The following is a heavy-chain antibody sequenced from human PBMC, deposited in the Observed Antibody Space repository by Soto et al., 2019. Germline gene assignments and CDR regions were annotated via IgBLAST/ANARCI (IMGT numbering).Heavy chain of an antibody. D-gene: IGHD2-2*01. CDR1: GYSISCGYY. Sequence: ASETLSLTCAVSGYSISCGYYCGWIRQPPGKGLEWIGSIYHSGSTYYTPSLKSRVTMSVDTSKNQFSLKLSSVTAADTAVYYCARLVVPGTYWGQGTLVTVSS. CDR3: ARLVVPGTY. J-gene: IGHJ4*02. CDR2: IYHSGST. V-gene: IGHV4-38-2*01.